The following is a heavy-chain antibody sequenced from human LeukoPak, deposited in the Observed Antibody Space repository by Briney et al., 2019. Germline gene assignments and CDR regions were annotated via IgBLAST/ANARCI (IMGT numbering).Heavy chain of an antibody. CDR1: GGSISSYH. V-gene: IGHV4-4*07. J-gene: IGHJ4*02. CDR2: IYSSGTT. Sequence: PSETLSLTCTVSGGSISSYHWSWIRQPAGKGLEWFGRIYSSGTTNYNPSLRSRVTMSVDTSKNQFSLNLSSVTAADTAVYYCARGPSGGSGHDYWGQGTMVPVSS. D-gene: IGHD3-16*01. CDR3: ARGPSGGSGHDY.